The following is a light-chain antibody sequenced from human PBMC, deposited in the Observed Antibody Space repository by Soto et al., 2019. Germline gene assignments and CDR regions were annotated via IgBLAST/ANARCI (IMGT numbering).Light chain of an antibody. V-gene: IGKV1-39*01. J-gene: IGKJ5*01. CDR3: QQSDSIPIT. CDR1: QSISSY. Sequence: DIQMTHSLSSLAASVGDGVTMTARASQSISSYLNWYQQKPGKAPKLLIYAASSLQSGVPSRFSGSGSGTDFTLAISSLQPEDFATYFCQQSDSIPITFGQGTRLEIK. CDR2: AAS.